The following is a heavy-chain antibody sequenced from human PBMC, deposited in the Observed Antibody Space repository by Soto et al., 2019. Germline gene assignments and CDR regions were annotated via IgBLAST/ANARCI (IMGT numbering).Heavy chain of an antibody. CDR3: ARDDVLCDGCRCYGEPLAV. D-gene: IGHD2-15*01. CDR2: IQSGGPT. V-gene: IGHV3-66*01. J-gene: IGHJ6*04. CDR1: GFTVSSKY. Sequence: PGGSLRLSCAASGFTVSSKYMSWVRQAPGKGLEWVSLIQSGGPTYYADSVKGRFTISRDTSENTLHLQMDSLRAEDTAVYYCARDDVLCDGCRCYGEPLAVSGKGTTVPVSS.